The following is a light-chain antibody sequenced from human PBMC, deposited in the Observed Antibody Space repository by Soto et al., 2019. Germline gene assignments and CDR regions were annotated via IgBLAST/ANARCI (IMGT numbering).Light chain of an antibody. Sequence: EIGLTQSPGTLSLSPGERAALSCRASQSISSSYLAWYQQKPGAAPMLLIYGASNRATGIPDRFSGSGSGTDFTLTISRLEPEYFAVYYCQQYGSSGTFGQGTKVDI. CDR3: QQYGSSGT. J-gene: IGKJ1*01. CDR1: QSISSSY. V-gene: IGKV3-20*01. CDR2: GAS.